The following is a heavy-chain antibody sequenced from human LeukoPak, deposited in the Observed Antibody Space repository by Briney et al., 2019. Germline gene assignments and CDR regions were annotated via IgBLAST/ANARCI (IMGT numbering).Heavy chain of an antibody. V-gene: IGHV3-30*18. CDR2: ISYDGSNK. J-gene: IGHJ4*02. Sequence: GGSLRLSCAASGFTFSSYGMHWVRQAPGKGLEWVAVISYDGSNKYYADSVKGRFTISRGNSKNTLYLQMNSLRAEDTAVYYCAKALLSSGWSYFDYWGQGTLVTVSS. CDR3: AKALLSSGWSYFDY. D-gene: IGHD6-19*01. CDR1: GFTFSSYG.